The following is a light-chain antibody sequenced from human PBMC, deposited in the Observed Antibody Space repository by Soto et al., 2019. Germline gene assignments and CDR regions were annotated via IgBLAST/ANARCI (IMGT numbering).Light chain of an antibody. CDR1: SSDVGGYNY. V-gene: IGLV2-18*02. CDR3: SSYTSSSTWV. J-gene: IGLJ3*02. CDR2: EVS. Sequence: QSVLTQPPSASGSPGQSVSISCTGTSSDVGGYNYVSWYQQHPGKAPKLMIYEVSNRPSGVSDRFSGSRSGNTASLTISGLQAEDESDYYCSSYTSSSTWVFGGGTKPTVL.